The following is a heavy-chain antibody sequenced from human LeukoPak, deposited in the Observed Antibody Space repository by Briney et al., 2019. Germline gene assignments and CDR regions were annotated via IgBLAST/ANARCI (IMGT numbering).Heavy chain of an antibody. CDR2: ITSDGSST. CDR1: GFTVSSNY. Sequence: GGSLRLSCAASGFTVSSNYMSWVRQAPGKGLVWVSRITSDGSSTSYADSVKGRFTISRDNAKNTLYLQMNSLRAEDTAVYYCTREDGGFDYWGQGTLVTVSS. D-gene: IGHD4-23*01. J-gene: IGHJ4*02. V-gene: IGHV3-74*01. CDR3: TREDGGFDY.